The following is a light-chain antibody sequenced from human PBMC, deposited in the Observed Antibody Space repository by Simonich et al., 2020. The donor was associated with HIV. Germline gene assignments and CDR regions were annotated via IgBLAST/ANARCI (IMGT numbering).Light chain of an antibody. J-gene: IGLJ2*01. Sequence: SYELTQPPSVSVSPGQTARITCSGDALPKKYAYWYQQKSGQGPVLVIFDDTKRPPGIPGRFSGSSSVTMATLTISGAQVEDEADYYCYSTDNSGNHRVFGGGTKLTVL. CDR3: YSTDNSGNHRV. CDR2: DDT. V-gene: IGLV3-10*01. CDR1: ALPKKY.